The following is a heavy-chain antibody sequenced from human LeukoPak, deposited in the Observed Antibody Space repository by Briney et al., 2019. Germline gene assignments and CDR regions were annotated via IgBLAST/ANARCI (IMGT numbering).Heavy chain of an antibody. Sequence: SETLSLTCTVSGGSISSYYWSWIRQPPGKGLEWIGYIYYSGSTNYNPSLKSRVTISVDTSKNQFSLKLSSVTAADTAVYYCARGRRPPRAYYMDVWGKGTTVTVSS. CDR1: GGSISSYY. J-gene: IGHJ6*03. CDR3: ARGRRPPRAYYMDV. CDR2: IYYSGST. D-gene: IGHD6-25*01. V-gene: IGHV4-59*01.